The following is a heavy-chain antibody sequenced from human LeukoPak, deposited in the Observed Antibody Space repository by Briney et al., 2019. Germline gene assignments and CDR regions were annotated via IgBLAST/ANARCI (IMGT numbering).Heavy chain of an antibody. V-gene: IGHV3-23*01. CDR1: GFSFSSYE. CDR2: ISGSGGST. CDR3: AKDMSYYYDSSGYSGDAFDI. J-gene: IGHJ3*02. Sequence: GGSLRLSCAASGFSFSSYEMNWVRQAPGKGLEWVSAISGSGGSTYYADSVKSRFTISRDNSKNTLYLQMNSLRAEDTAVYYCAKDMSYYYDSSGYSGDAFDIWGQGTMVTVSS. D-gene: IGHD3-22*01.